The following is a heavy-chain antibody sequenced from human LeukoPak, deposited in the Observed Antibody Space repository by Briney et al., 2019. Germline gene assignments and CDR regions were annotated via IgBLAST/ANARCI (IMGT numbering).Heavy chain of an antibody. J-gene: IGHJ5*02. CDR3: ARVLSSGYWVDP. CDR2: MFHGGST. CDR1: GGSTTSSSYH. Sequence: SETLSLTCTVSGGSTTSSSYHWVWIRQPPGEGLEWIGSMFHGGSTYDNPSLKSRVTISGDASKNQFSLKLTSVIATDTAVYYCARVLSSGYWVDPWGQGTLVTVSS. V-gene: IGHV4-39*01. D-gene: IGHD3-22*01.